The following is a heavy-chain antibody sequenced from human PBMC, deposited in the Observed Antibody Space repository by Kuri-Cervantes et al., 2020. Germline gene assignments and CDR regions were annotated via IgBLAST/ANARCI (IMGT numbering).Heavy chain of an antibody. CDR3: ARMSITHYDY. D-gene: IGHD5-24*01. Sequence: ASVKVSCKASGYTFTSYYINWVRQATGQGLEWMGWMNPNSGGTNYAQKFKGWVTMTRDTSISTAYMELSRLRSDDTAVYYCARMSITHYDYWGQGTLVTVSS. V-gene: IGHV1-2*04. CDR1: GYTFTSYY. CDR2: MNPNSGGT. J-gene: IGHJ4*02.